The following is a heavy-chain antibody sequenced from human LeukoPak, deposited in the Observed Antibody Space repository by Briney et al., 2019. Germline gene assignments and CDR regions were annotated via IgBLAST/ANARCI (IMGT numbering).Heavy chain of an antibody. D-gene: IGHD2-2*01. CDR1: GKYG. CDR2: INSDGSWT. Sequence: GGSLRLSCAPAGKYGMHWARQAPGKGLVWVSHINSDGSWTSYADSVKGRFTISKDNAKNTVYLQMNNLRAEDTAVYYCVSFYETYWGRGTLVTVSS. CDR3: VSFYETY. J-gene: IGHJ4*02. V-gene: IGHV3-74*01.